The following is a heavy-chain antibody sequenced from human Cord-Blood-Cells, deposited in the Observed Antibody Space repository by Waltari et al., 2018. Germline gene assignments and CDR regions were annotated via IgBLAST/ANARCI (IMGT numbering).Heavy chain of an antibody. CDR3: AKRTRSSPIPDY. D-gene: IGHD6-19*01. Sequence: QLQLVESGGGVVQPGRSLRLSCAASEVTFSSHARHWLRQAPGRGTEWVAVISYDGSNKYYADSVKGRFTISRDNSKNTLYLQMNSLRAEDTAVYYCAKRTRSSPIPDYWGQGTLVTVSS. V-gene: IGHV3-30*18. J-gene: IGHJ4*02. CDR1: EVTFSSHA. CDR2: ISYDGSNK.